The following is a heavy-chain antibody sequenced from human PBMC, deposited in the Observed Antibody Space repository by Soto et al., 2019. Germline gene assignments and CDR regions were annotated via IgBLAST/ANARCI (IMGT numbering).Heavy chain of an antibody. CDR2: FDPEDGET. J-gene: IGHJ4*02. Sequence: QVQLVQSGAEVKKPGASVKVSCKVSGYTLTELSMHWVRQAPGKGLEWMGGFDPEDGETIYAQKFQGRVTMTEDTSTDTAYMELSSLRSEYTAVYYCEAIWFGESDRDYWGQGTLVTVSS. CDR3: EAIWFGESDRDY. CDR1: GYTLTELS. D-gene: IGHD3-10*01. V-gene: IGHV1-24*01.